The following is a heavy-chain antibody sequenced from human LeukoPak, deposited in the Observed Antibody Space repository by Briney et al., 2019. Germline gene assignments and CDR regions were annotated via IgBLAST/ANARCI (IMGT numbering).Heavy chain of an antibody. V-gene: IGHV3-74*01. D-gene: IGHD6-13*01. CDR2: INSDGSST. CDR1: GFTFSRYW. Sequence: PGGSLRLSCAASGFTFSRYWMHWVRQVPGKGLVWVSHINSDGSSTSYADSVKGRFTISRDNAENTLYLQMNSLRAEDTAVYYCAREPRSWYYFDYWGQGTLVTVSS. J-gene: IGHJ4*02. CDR3: AREPRSWYYFDY.